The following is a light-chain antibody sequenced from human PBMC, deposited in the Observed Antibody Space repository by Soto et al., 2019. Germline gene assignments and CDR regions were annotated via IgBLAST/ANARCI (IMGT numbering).Light chain of an antibody. CDR2: GKS. CDR3: QQYGSSPRT. J-gene: IGKJ1*01. V-gene: IGKV3-20*01. CDR1: QSVSSSY. Sequence: EIVLTQSPGTLSLSPGERATLSCRASQSVSSSYLAWYQQKPGQAPRLLIYGKSSRTTVIPDRFSGSGSGTDFTLTINRLEPEDFAAYYCQQYGSSPRTFGQGTKLEI.